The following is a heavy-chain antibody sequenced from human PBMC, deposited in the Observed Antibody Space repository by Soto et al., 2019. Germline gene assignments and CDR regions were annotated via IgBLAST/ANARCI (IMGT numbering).Heavy chain of an antibody. Sequence: PGGSLRLSCAASGFTFSYSGVHWVRQASGKGLEWVGRIKTKSSNYATAYAASVKGRFTISRDDSKNMAYLQINSLKTEDTAMYYCRAMAGIDYWGQGTLVTVSS. J-gene: IGHJ4*02. CDR2: IKTKSSNYAT. D-gene: IGHD6-19*01. V-gene: IGHV3-73*01. CDR3: RAMAGIDY. CDR1: GFTFSYSG.